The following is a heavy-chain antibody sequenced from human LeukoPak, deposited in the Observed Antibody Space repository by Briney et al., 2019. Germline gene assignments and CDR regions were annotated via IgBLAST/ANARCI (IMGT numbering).Heavy chain of an antibody. D-gene: IGHD1-26*01. CDR1: GYTFTGYY. J-gene: IGHJ6*03. Sequence: ASVKVSCKASGYTFTGYYMHWVRQAPGQGLEWMGWINPNSGGTGYAQKFQGRVTMTRNTSISTAYMELSSLRSEDTAVYYCARGTSGSSPYYYYYMDVWGKGTTVTISS. CDR3: ARGTSGSSPYYYYYMDV. CDR2: INPNSGGT. V-gene: IGHV1-8*02.